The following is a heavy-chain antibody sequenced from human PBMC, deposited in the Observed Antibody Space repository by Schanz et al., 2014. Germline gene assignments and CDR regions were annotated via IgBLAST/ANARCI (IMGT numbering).Heavy chain of an antibody. D-gene: IGHD5-12*01. J-gene: IGHJ3*01. Sequence: EVQLVESGGGVVHPGGSLRLSCAASGFTFSTSAMSWVRQAPGKGLEWISSMYINSGSTQYADSVKGRFIISRDSSKNTLFLQMNSLRAEDTAVYFCARDGGRDGYNLAFDVWGQGTLVTVSS. V-gene: IGHV3-23*04. CDR2: MYINSGST. CDR1: GFTFSTSA. CDR3: ARDGGRDGYNLAFDV.